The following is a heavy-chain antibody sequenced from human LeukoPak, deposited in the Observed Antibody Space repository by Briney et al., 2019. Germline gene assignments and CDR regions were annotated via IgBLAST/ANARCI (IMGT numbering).Heavy chain of an antibody. V-gene: IGHV3-7*01. Sequence: GGSLRLSCAGSGFTFSNYWMTWVRQAPGQGLEWVANVKQDESEKQYVDSVKGRFTISRDNAKSSLYLRMDSLRVEDTAVYYCARDRDYHDDRTDYYYDAFDIWGQGTTVTVSS. CDR2: VKQDESEK. CDR1: GFTFSNYW. J-gene: IGHJ3*02. CDR3: ARDRDYHDDRTDYYYDAFDI. D-gene: IGHD3-22*01.